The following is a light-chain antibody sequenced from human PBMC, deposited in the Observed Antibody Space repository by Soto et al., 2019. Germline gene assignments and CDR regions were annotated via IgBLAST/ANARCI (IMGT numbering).Light chain of an antibody. V-gene: IGLV2-14*01. CDR3: SSYTTTSRL. CDR2: DVS. CDR1: SSDVGGYDF. J-gene: IGLJ3*02. Sequence: QSALTQPASVSGSPGQSITISCTGTSSDVGGYDFVSWYQQYAGKAPKLMIYDVSHRPSGVSNRLYGSKSGNTAALTISGLQAEDEAYYYCSSYTTTSRLFGGGTKLTVL.